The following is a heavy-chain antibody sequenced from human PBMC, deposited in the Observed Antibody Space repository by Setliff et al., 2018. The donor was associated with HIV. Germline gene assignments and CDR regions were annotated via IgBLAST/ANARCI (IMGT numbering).Heavy chain of an antibody. CDR3: ARVLYRSAWFSGGHDAFDI. D-gene: IGHD6-19*01. J-gene: IGHJ3*02. CDR2: MHPNTGAT. CDR1: GYTFSDYN. V-gene: IGHV1-2*02. Sequence: ASVKVSCKAAGYTFSDYNIHWMRQAPGQAFEWMGWMHPNTGATSYAQSFQDRVAMTTETATSTAYMEMRSLRSDDTAVYFCARVLYRSAWFSGGHDAFDIWGQGTMVTVSS.